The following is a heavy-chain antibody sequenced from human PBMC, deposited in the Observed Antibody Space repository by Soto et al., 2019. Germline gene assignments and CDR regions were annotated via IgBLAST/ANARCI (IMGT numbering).Heavy chain of an antibody. J-gene: IGHJ3*02. Sequence: EVQLLESGGGMVEPRGSLKLSCAASGFSFGTYVMNWVRQAPGKGLEWVSGISGSGGRVYSADSVKGRFTISRDNSGNTLYLQMNSLRAEDTAIYYCAMTRLYDTGTNDYHRDALDIWGQGTQVIVSA. D-gene: IGHD3-22*01. CDR2: ISGSGGRV. CDR3: AMTRLYDTGTNDYHRDALDI. V-gene: IGHV3-23*01. CDR1: GFSFGTYV.